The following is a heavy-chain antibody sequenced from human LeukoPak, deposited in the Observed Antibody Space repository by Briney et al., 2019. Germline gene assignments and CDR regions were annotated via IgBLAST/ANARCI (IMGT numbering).Heavy chain of an antibody. CDR2: ISGSGGST. CDR3: ARGLPDNWFAP. J-gene: IGHJ5*02. Sequence: GGSLRLSCAASGFTFSNAWMSWVRQAPGKGLEWVSAISGSGGSTYYADSVKGRFTISRDNSKNTLYLQMNSLRAEDTAVYYCARGLPDNWFAPWGQGTMVTVSS. V-gene: IGHV3-23*01. CDR1: GFTFSNAW.